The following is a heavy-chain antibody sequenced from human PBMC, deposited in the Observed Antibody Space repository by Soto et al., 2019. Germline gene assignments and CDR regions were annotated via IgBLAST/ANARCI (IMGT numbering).Heavy chain of an antibody. V-gene: IGHV3-74*01. D-gene: IGHD3-3*01. Sequence: GGSLRLSCTASEITLNIYWMHWIRQAPGKGLVWVSRINPESTTLTYADSVPGGFTISRDSAKNTLYLQMNGLSAEDTAIYYCAKGFYISPAPVDYWGQGTLVTVSS. CDR1: EITLNIYW. J-gene: IGHJ4*02. CDR3: AKGFYISPAPVDY. CDR2: INPESTTL.